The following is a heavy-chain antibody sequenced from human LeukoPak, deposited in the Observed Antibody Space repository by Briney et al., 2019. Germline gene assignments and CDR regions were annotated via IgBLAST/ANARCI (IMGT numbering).Heavy chain of an antibody. Sequence: GGSLRLSCAASGFTFTSYPMNWVRQAPGKGLEWVATIASDGFMAYYADSLKGRFVISRDNSQQTIYLQMNSLRANDTAVYYCAKDLFLFFGDTRGQGTLVTVSS. D-gene: IGHD3/OR15-3a*01. CDR3: AKDLFLFFGDT. V-gene: IGHV3-23*01. J-gene: IGHJ5*02. CDR1: GFTFTSYP. CDR2: IASDGFMA.